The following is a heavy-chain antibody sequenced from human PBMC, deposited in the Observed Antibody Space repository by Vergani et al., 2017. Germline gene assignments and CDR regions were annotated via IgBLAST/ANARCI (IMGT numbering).Heavy chain of an antibody. D-gene: IGHD5-12*01. Sequence: EVDLVESGGGLAQPGGSLRLSCEASGITFWKFGMHWVRQGPGKGLEWVSGISWNSGAVDYADSVRGRFTISRDNAKNSLFLEMNSLRFEDTSVYFCTKGSVYYHDSAGHGYDPYTGCELWGQGTWVTVSS. CDR2: ISWNSGAV. V-gene: IGHV3-9*01. CDR3: TKGSVYYHDSAGHGYDPYTGCEL. J-gene: IGHJ3*01. CDR1: GITFWKFG.